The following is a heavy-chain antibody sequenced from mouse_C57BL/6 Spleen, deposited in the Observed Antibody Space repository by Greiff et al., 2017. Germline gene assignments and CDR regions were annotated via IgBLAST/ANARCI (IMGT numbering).Heavy chain of an antibody. Sequence: QVQLKQSGAELMKPGASVKLSCKATGYTFTGYWIEWVKQRPGHGLEWIGEILPGSGSTNYNEKFKGKATFTADTSSNTAYMQLSSLTTEDSAIYYCARFPDVPYGSSYDYAMDYWGQGTSVTVSS. CDR2: ILPGSGST. V-gene: IGHV1-9*01. CDR3: ARFPDVPYGSSYDYAMDY. D-gene: IGHD1-1*01. CDR1: GYTFTGYW. J-gene: IGHJ4*01.